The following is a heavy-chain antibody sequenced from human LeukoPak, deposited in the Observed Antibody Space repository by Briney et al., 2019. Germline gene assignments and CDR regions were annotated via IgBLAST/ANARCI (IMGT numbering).Heavy chain of an antibody. CDR1: GFNFSDSR. Sequence: PGGSLRLCCVTSGFNFSDSRMTWVRQAPGKGLQWVANVNRDGTEKHFLDSVEGRFTISRDNAKKSLYLQMSSLRPQDTAVYFCVRGDWYFESWGQGTLVTVSS. CDR2: VNRDGTEK. V-gene: IGHV3-7*04. J-gene: IGHJ4*02. CDR3: VRGDWYFES. D-gene: IGHD2-21*01.